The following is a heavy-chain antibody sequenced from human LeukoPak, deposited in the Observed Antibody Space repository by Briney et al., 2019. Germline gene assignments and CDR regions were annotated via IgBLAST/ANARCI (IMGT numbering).Heavy chain of an antibody. D-gene: IGHD1-14*01. V-gene: IGHV3-30*18. CDR1: GFTFSSYS. CDR2: ISYDGSNK. J-gene: IGHJ5*02. CDR3: AKKDNRLVWFDP. Sequence: PGGSLRLSCAASGFTFSSYSMNWVRQAPGKGLEWVAVISYDGSNKYYADSVKGRFTISRDNSKNTLYLQMNSLRAEDTAVYYCAKKDNRLVWFDPWGQGTLVTVSS.